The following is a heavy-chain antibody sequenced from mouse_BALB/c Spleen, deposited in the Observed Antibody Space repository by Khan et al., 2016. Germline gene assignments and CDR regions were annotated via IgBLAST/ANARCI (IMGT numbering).Heavy chain of an antibody. CDR1: GYSITSDYA. D-gene: IGHD1-1*02. V-gene: IGHV3-2*02. Sequence: EVQLQESGPGLMKPSQSLSLTCTVTGYSITSDYAWNWIRQFPGNKLEWMGYINYSGDTHYTPSLKSRISITRDTSKNQFFLQLNSVTTEDAATXYSAREDYSGFTYWGQGTLVPVSA. CDR2: INYSGDT. J-gene: IGHJ3*01. CDR3: AREDYSGFTY.